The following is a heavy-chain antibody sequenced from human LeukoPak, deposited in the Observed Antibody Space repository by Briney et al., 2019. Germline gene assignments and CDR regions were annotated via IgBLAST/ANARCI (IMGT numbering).Heavy chain of an antibody. D-gene: IGHD4-11*01. V-gene: IGHV4-59*11. J-gene: IGHJ6*03. CDR3: ARGGDYSYEERAYYYYMDV. CDR2: IYYSGST. Sequence: SETLSLTCAVYGGSISSHYWSWIRQPPGKGLEWIGYIYYSGSTNYNPSLKSRVTISVDTSKNQFSLKLSSVTAADTAVYYCARGGDYSYEERAYYYYMDVWGKGTTVTVSS. CDR1: GGSISSHY.